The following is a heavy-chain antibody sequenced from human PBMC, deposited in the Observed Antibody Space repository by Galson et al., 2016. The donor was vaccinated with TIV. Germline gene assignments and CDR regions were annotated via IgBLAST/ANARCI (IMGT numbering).Heavy chain of an antibody. CDR1: GDSVSGSTAA. J-gene: IGHJ6*02. D-gene: IGHD1-7*01. Sequence: CAISGDSVSGSTAAWNWVRRSPSRGLEWLGRTYYTSKWNTDYAVSVKGRIIIRPDTSMNQVSLQLSSVIPDDTAVYYCSRGNWNYGMGGAMDVWGRGTTVTVSS. CDR2: TYYTSKWNT. CDR3: SRGNWNYGMGGAMDV. V-gene: IGHV6-1*01.